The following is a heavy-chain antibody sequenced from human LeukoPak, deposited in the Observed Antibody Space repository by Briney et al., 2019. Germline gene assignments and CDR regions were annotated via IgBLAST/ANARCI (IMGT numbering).Heavy chain of an antibody. V-gene: IGHV4-59*08. CDR3: ARSERIIMILGGAFDI. CDR1: GYSISSYY. Sequence: SETLSLTCTVSGYSISSYYWSWIRQAPGKGLEWIGYIYYSGSTNYSPSLKSRVTISVDTSKNQFSLELSSVTAADTAVYYCARSERIIMILGGAFDIWGQGTVVTVSS. J-gene: IGHJ3*02. CDR2: IYYSGST. D-gene: IGHD3-22*01.